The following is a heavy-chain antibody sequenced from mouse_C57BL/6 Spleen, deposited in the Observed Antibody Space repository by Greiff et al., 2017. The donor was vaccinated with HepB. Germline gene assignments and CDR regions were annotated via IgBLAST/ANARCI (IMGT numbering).Heavy chain of an antibody. V-gene: IGHV10-1*01. CDR2: IRSKSNNYAT. CDR3: VRQHGYDVYYAMDY. D-gene: IGHD2-2*01. Sequence: DVHLVESGGGLVQPIGSLKLSCAASGFSFNTYAMNWVRQAPGKGLEWVARIRSKSNNYATYYADSVKDRFTISRDHSESMLYLQMNNLKTEDTAMYYFVRQHGYDVYYAMDYWGQGSSVTVSS. J-gene: IGHJ4*01. CDR1: GFSFNTYA.